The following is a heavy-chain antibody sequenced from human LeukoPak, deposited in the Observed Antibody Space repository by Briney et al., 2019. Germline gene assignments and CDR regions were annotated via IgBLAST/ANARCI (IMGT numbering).Heavy chain of an antibody. J-gene: IGHJ4*02. V-gene: IGHV3-23*01. CDR3: AKERGDRDSVSTFAY. CDR2: ISGSGGST. Sequence: PGGSLRLSCAASGFTYSSYAMSWVRQAPGRGLEWVSSISGSGGSTFYADSVKGRFTISRDNSKSTLYLQIHSLRAEDTALYYCAKERGDRDSVSTFAYWGQGTLVTVSS. D-gene: IGHD5/OR15-5a*01. CDR1: GFTYSSYA.